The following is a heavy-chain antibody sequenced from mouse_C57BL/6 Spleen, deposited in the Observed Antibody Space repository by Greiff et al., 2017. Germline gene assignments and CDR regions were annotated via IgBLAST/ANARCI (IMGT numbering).Heavy chain of an antibody. CDR2: ISYDGSN. CDR3: ARNDGSPVGY. CDR1: GYSITSGYY. Sequence: VQLQESGPGLVKPSPSLSLTCSVTGYSITSGYYWNWIRQFPGNKLEWMGYISYDGSNNYNPSLKNRNSITRDTSKNQFFLKLNSVTTEDTATCYCARNDGSPVGYLGQGPTLTVSS. V-gene: IGHV3-6*01. D-gene: IGHD1-1*01. J-gene: IGHJ2*01.